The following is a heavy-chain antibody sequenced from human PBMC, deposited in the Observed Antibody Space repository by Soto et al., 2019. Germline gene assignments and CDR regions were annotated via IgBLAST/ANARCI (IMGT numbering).Heavy chain of an antibody. J-gene: IGHJ3*02. V-gene: IGHV3-30-3*01. CDR2: ISYVGSNK. CDR1: GFTFSNYA. CDR3: AREGRYCSGGHWYARAFDS. D-gene: IGHD2-15*01. Sequence: QVQLVESGGGVVQPGRSLRLSCAASGFTFSNYAMDWVRQAPGKGLECGEIISYVGSNKNYSDSVKSRFTISRDNSKNTLYLQKNSLRAEATAVYYCAREGRYCSGGHWYARAFDSWGQGTMVTVSS.